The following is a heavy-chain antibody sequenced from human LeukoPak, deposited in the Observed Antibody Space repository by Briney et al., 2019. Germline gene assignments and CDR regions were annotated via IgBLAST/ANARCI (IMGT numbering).Heavy chain of an antibody. CDR3: ASHISALITMVRGVPPYYFDY. D-gene: IGHD3-10*01. CDR1: GYTLTELS. V-gene: IGHV1-24*01. Sequence: ASVKVSCKVSGYTLTELSMHWVRQAPGKGREWMGGFDPEDGETIYAQKFQGRVTMTEDTSTDAAYMELSSLRSEDTAVYYCASHISALITMVRGVPPYYFDYWGQGTLVTVSS. CDR2: FDPEDGET. J-gene: IGHJ4*02.